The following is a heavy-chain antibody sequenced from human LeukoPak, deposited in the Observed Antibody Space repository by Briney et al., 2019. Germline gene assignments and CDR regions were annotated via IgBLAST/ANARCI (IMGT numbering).Heavy chain of an antibody. J-gene: IGHJ4*02. CDR1: GGSISSSSYY. CDR2: IYYSGST. D-gene: IGHD6-13*01. V-gene: IGHV4-39*01. Sequence: SETLSLTCTVSGGSISSSSYYWGWIRQPPGKGLEWIGSIYYSGSTYYNPSLKSRVTISVDTSKNQFSLKLSSVTAADTAVYYCARHGCSSSWYDYWGQGTLVTVSS. CDR3: ARHGCSSSWYDY.